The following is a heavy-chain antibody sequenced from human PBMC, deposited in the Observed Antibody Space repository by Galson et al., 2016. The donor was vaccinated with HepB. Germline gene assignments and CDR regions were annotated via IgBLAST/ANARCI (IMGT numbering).Heavy chain of an antibody. CDR1: GGSISSYY. CDR2: IYYSGST. V-gene: IGHV4-59*01. CDR3: ARAPLHDYYDSSGYYYGARDI. Sequence: ETLSLTCIVSGGSISSYYWSWIRQPPGKGLEWIGYIYYSGSTNHNPSLKSRVTISVDTSKNQFSLKLSSVTAADTAVYYCARAPLHDYYDSSGYYYGARDIWGQGTMVTVSS. J-gene: IGHJ3*02. D-gene: IGHD3-22*01.